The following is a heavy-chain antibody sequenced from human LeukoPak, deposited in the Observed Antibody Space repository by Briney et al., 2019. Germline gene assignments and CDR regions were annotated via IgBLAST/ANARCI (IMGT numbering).Heavy chain of an antibody. CDR1: GGTFSSYA. CDR3: ARGDIAVAGTGFDY. CDR2: IIPILGIA. J-gene: IGHJ4*02. D-gene: IGHD6-19*01. V-gene: IGHV1-69*04. Sequence: GASVKVSCKASGGTFSSYAISWVRPAPGQGLEWVGRIIPILGIANYAQKFQGRVTITADKSTSTAYMELSSLRSGDTAVYYCARGDIAVAGTGFDYWGQGTLVTVSS.